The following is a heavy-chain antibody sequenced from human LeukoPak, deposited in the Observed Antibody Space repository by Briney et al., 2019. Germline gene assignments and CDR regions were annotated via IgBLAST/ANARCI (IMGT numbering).Heavy chain of an antibody. CDR2: INTNTGNP. J-gene: IGHJ4*02. CDR1: GYTFTSYA. Sequence: ASVKVSCKASGYTFTSYAMNWVRQAPGQGLEWMGWINTNTGNPTYAQGFTGRFVFSLDTSVSTAYLQISSLKAEDTAVYYCARDAGYYYDILTGYYNVWEWDYWGQGTLVTVSS. CDR3: ARDAGYYYDILTGYYNVWEWDY. D-gene: IGHD3-9*01. V-gene: IGHV7-4-1*02.